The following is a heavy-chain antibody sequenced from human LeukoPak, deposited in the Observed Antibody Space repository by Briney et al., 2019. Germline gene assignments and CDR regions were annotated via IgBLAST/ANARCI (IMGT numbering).Heavy chain of an antibody. CDR3: ARGNKWFGELGFDP. CDR1: GFTFSSYG. Sequence: SGGSLRLSCAASGFTFSSYGMHWVRQAPGKGLEWVAFIRYDGSNKYYADSVKGRFTISRENAKNSLYLQMNSLRAGDTAVYYCARGNKWFGELGFDPWGQGTLVTVSS. V-gene: IGHV3-30*02. CDR2: IRYDGSNK. D-gene: IGHD3-10*01. J-gene: IGHJ5*02.